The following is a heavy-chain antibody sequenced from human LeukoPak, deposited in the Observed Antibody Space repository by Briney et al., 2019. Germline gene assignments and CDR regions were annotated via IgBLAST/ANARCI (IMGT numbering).Heavy chain of an antibody. D-gene: IGHD3/OR15-3a*01. V-gene: IGHV3-11*01. CDR1: GFTLSDYY. Sequence: GGSLRLSCAASGFTLSDYYMSWLRQAPGKGLEWVSYSSSSGTTIYYADSVKGRFAISRDNAKNSLYLQMNSLRAEDTAVYYCARRRDFIDYWGQGTLVTVSS. CDR2: SSSSGTTI. J-gene: IGHJ4*02. CDR3: ARRRDFIDY.